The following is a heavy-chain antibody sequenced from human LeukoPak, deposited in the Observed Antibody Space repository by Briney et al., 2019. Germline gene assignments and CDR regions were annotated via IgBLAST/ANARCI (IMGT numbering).Heavy chain of an antibody. CDR2: ISAYNGNT. V-gene: IGHV1-18*01. CDR1: GYTFTSYG. CDR3: ARVRLDIVLMVYAPYFDY. Sequence: GASVKVSCKASGYTFTSYGISWVRQAPGQGLEWMGWISAYNGNTNYAQKLQGRVTMTTDTSTSTAYMELRSLRSDDTALYYCARVRLDIVLMVYAPYFDYWGQGTLVTVSS. J-gene: IGHJ4*02. D-gene: IGHD2-8*01.